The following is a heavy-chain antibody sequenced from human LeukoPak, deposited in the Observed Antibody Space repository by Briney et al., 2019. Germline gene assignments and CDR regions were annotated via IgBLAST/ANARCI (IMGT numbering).Heavy chain of an antibody. CDR1: GGSISSYY. CDR2: IYYSGST. V-gene: IGHV4-59*08. D-gene: IGHD1-26*01. Sequence: SEALSLTCTVSGGSISSYYWSWIRQPTGNGLEWIGYIYYSGSTNYNPSLKSRVTISVDTSKNQFSLKLSSVTAADTAVYYCARSGSYLGYYGMDVWGQGTTVTVSS. CDR3: ARSGSYLGYYGMDV. J-gene: IGHJ6*02.